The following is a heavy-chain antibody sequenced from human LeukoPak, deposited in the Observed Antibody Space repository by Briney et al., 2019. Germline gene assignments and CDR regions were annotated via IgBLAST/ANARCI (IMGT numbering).Heavy chain of an antibody. CDR2: MSPNSGNT. CDR1: GYTFTSYD. CDR3: AATTKYCTNGVCFGDY. V-gene: IGHV1-18*01. D-gene: IGHD2-8*01. J-gene: IGHJ4*02. Sequence: ASVKVSCKASGYTFTSYDINWVRQATGQGLEWMGWMSPNSGNTNYAQKLQGRVTMTTDTSTSTAYMELRSLRSDDTAVYYCAATTKYCTNGVCFGDYWGQGTLVTVSS.